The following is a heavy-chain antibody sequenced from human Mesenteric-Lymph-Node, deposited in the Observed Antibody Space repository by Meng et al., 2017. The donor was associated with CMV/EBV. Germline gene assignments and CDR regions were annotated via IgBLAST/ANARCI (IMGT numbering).Heavy chain of an antibody. J-gene: IGHJ4*02. D-gene: IGHD1-1*01. CDR2: IREDGREK. V-gene: IGHV3-7*01. CDR1: GCILGNYW. CDR3: ARSYNFAFDY. Sequence: LSCAAAGCILGNYWMQWVRQAPGKGLEWVATIREDGREKDDVDSLEGRFTISRDNAKNSLFLQMNNLRAEDTAVYYCARSYNFAFDYWGQEILVTVSS.